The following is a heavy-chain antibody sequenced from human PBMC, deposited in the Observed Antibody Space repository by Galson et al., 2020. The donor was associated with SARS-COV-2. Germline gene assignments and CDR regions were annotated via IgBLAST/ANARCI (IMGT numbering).Heavy chain of an antibody. CDR2: IYSGGST. CDR3: ARESGVYNSGSYYKKIDY. D-gene: IGHD3-10*01. J-gene: IGHJ4*02. V-gene: IGHV4-4*07. CDR1: GGSTSGYY. Sequence: SETLSLTCTVSGGSTSGYYWTWIRQPAEKGLEWIGRIYSGGSTNYNPSLKSRVTMSVDTSKDQFSLKLSSVTAADTAVYYCARESGVYNSGSYYKKIDYWGQGTLVTVSS.